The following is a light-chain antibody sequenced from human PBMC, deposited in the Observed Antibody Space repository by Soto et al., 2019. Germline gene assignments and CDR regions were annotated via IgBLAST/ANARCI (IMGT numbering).Light chain of an antibody. CDR1: QSISTW. CDR3: QQYNSYSPT. J-gene: IGKJ1*01. CDR2: KAS. V-gene: IGKV1-5*03. Sequence: DIQMTQLPSTLSASVGDRAPITCRASQSISTWLAWYQQEPGKAPKLLIHKASSLQSGVPSRFSGSGSGTDFTLTISSLHPDDFATYYCQQYNSYSPTFGQGTKVDIK.